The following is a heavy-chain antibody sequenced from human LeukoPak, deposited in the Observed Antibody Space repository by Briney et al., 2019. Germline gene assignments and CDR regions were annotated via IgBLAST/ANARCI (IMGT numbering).Heavy chain of an antibody. CDR1: GFTVSSNY. Sequence: GGSLRLSCAASGFTVSSNYMSWVRQAPGKGLEWVSVIYSGGSTYYTDSVKGRFTISRDNSKNTLYVQMNSLRAEDTAVYYCAKGQLESPLVLFDYWGQGTLVTVSS. CDR2: IYSGGST. J-gene: IGHJ4*02. V-gene: IGHV3-66*01. D-gene: IGHD2/OR15-2a*01. CDR3: AKGQLESPLVLFDY.